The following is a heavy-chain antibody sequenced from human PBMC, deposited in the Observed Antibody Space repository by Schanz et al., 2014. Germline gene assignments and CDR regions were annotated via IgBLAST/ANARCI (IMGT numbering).Heavy chain of an antibody. Sequence: EVQLVESGGGLVQPGGSLRLSCAASGFTFSTYAMNWVRQAPGKGLEWVSGISGSGGDTYYVDSVKGRFTVSRDNSKNTLYLQLNSLRAEDTAVYYCARDDKRYFDWLSTFDLWGQGTMVAVSS. V-gene: IGHV3-23*04. J-gene: IGHJ3*01. CDR1: GFTFSTYA. D-gene: IGHD3-9*01. CDR2: ISGSGGDT. CDR3: ARDDKRYFDWLSTFDL.